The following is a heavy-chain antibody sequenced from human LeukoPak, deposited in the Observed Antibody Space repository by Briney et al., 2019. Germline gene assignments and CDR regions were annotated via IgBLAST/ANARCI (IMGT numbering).Heavy chain of an antibody. J-gene: IGHJ4*02. V-gene: IGHV3-23*01. CDR2: ISGSGGST. CDR1: GFTFSSYA. Sequence: GGSLRLSCAASGFTFSSYAMSWVRQAPGKGLEWVSAISGSGGSTYYADSVKGRFTISRDNSKNTLYLQMNSLRAEDTAVYYCANHYDSSVYYYPFDYWGQGTLVTVSS. D-gene: IGHD3-22*01. CDR3: ANHYDSSVYYYPFDY.